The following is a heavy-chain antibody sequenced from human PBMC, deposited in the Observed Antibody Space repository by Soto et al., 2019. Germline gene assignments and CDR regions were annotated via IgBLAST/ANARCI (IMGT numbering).Heavy chain of an antibody. Sequence: QVQLQESGPGLVKPSQTLSLTCTVSGGSISSGDYYWSWIRQPPGKGLEWIGYIYYSGSTYYNPSLKSRVTISVDTSKNQCSLKLSSVTAADTAVDYCASYNLYDSSGYAFDYWGQGTLVTVSS. V-gene: IGHV4-30-4*01. J-gene: IGHJ4*02. CDR1: GGSISSGDYY. CDR2: IYYSGST. D-gene: IGHD3-22*01. CDR3: ASYNLYDSSGYAFDY.